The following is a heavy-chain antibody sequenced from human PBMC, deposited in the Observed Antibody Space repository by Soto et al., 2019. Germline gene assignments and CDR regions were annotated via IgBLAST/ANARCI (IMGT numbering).Heavy chain of an antibody. D-gene: IGHD3-10*01. CDR2: IIPIFGTA. CDR3: ARETSMVRGVINSYYYYGMDV. V-gene: IGHV1-69*13. CDR1: GGTFSSYA. Sequence: ASVKVSCKASGGTFSSYAISWVRQAPGQGLEWMGGIIPIFGTANYAQKFQGRVTITADESTSTAYMELSSLRSEDTAVYYCARETSMVRGVINSYYYYGMDVWGQGTTVTVSS. J-gene: IGHJ6*02.